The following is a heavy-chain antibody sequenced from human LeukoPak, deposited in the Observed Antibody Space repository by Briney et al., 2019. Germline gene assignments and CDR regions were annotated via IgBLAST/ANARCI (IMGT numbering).Heavy chain of an antibody. CDR2: ISSSSDTI. CDR1: GFTFGPYT. J-gene: IGHJ4*02. V-gene: IGHV3-48*04. D-gene: IGHD6-19*01. CDR3: ARGTAVAGFDY. Sequence: GGSLRLSCAASGFTFGPYTMNWVRQAPGKGLEWVSYISSSSDTIYYADSVKGRFTISRDNAKNSLYLQMNSLRVEDTAVYYCARGTAVAGFDYWGQGTLVTVSS.